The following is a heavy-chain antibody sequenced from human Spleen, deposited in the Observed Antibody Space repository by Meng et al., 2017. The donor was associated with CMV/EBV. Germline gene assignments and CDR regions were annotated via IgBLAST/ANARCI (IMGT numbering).Heavy chain of an antibody. J-gene: IGHJ5*02. CDR3: AHSPPMIEVAGHNWFDP. Sequence: SLSTSGVGVGWVRQPPGKALEWLAIIYWNGDKRYSPSLKSRLTITKDTSKNQVVLTMTNMDPVDTATYYCAHSPPMIEVAGHNWFDPWGQGTLVTVSS. CDR2: IYWNGDK. V-gene: IGHV2-5*01. CDR1: SLSTSGVG. D-gene: IGHD6-19*01.